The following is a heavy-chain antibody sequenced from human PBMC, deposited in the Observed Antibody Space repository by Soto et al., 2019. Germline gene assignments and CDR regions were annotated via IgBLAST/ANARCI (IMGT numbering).Heavy chain of an antibody. J-gene: IGHJ4*02. Sequence: GASVKVSCKASGGTFSSYAISWVRQAPGQGLEWMGGIIPIFGTANYAQKFQGRVTITADESTSTAYMELSSLRSEDTAAYYCAREGNLSAAGRAPFDYWGQGTLVTVSS. CDR2: IIPIFGTA. CDR1: GGTFSSYA. CDR3: AREGNLSAAGRAPFDY. V-gene: IGHV1-69*13. D-gene: IGHD6-13*01.